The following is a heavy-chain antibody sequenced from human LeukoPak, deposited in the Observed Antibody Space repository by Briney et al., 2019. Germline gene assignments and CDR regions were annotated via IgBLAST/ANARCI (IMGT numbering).Heavy chain of an antibody. Sequence: KFQGRVTITRDTSASTAYMELSSLRSEDTAVYYCARDRGDGYNAFDYWGQGTLVTVSS. D-gene: IGHD5-24*01. J-gene: IGHJ4*02. V-gene: IGHV1-3*01. CDR3: ARDRGDGYNAFDY.